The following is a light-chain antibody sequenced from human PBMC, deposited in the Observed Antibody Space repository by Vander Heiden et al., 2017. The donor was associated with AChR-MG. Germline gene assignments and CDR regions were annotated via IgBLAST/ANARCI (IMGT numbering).Light chain of an antibody. J-gene: IGLJ3*02. V-gene: IGLV8-61*01. CDR1: SGSVSTSYY. CDR2: STN. CDR3: VLYMGSGIYWV. Sequence: QTVVTQEPSFSVSPGGTVTLTCGLSSGSVSTSYYPSWYQQTPGQAPRTLIYSTNTRSSGVPDRFSGSILGNKAALTITGAQADDESEYYCVLYMGSGIYWVFGGGTKLTVL.